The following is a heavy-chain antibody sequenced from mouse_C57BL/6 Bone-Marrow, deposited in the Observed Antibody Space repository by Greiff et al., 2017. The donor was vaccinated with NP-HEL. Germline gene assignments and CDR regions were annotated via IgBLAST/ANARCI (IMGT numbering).Heavy chain of an antibody. J-gene: IGHJ2*01. CDR3: TTWGPFDY. CDR1: GFNIKDDY. Sequence: EVQLVESGAELVRPGASVKLSCTASGFNIKDDYMHWVKQRPEQGLEWIGWIDPENGDTEYASKFQGKATITADTSSNTAYLQLSSLTSEDTAVYYCTTWGPFDYWGQGTTLTVSS. CDR2: IDPENGDT. V-gene: IGHV14-4*01.